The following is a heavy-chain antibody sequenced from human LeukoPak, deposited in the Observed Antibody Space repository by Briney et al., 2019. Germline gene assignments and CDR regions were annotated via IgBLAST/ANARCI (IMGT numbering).Heavy chain of an antibody. CDR1: GFTFSTYS. D-gene: IGHD3-10*01. CDR2: ISSSNTYI. V-gene: IGHV3-21*01. Sequence: GGSLRLSRAASGFTFSTYSMTWVRQAPGKGLEWVSSISSSNTYIYYADSMKGRFTISRDNAKNSLYLQMNSLRAEDTAVYYCAREQSYYASGSYYNVFDYWGQGTLVTVSS. J-gene: IGHJ4*02. CDR3: AREQSYYASGSYYNVFDY.